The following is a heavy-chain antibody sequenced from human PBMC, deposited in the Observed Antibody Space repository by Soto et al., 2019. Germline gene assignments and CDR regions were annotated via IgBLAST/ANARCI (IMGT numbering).Heavy chain of an antibody. V-gene: IGHV3-23*01. CDR2: ISGSGDRT. Sequence: EVQLLESGGGLVQPGGSLRLSCAASGITISNYPMSWVRQAPGKGLDWVSGISGSGDRTYYADSAKGRFTISKDISRNSLSLQLDSLGVEDTAVYFCVQDDGGYTSTAPHWGQGTLVTVSS. CDR1: GITISNYP. D-gene: IGHD3-22*01. CDR3: VQDDGGYTSTAPH. J-gene: IGHJ4*02.